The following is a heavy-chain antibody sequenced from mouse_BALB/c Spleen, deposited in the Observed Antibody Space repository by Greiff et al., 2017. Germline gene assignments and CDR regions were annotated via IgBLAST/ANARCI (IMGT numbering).Heavy chain of an antibody. D-gene: IGHD1-2*01. CDR3: ARWDDYGYYAMDY. CDR2: ISYSGST. J-gene: IGHJ4*01. Sequence: EVKLVESGPGLVKPSQSLSLTCTVTGYSITSDYAWNWIRQFPGNKLEWMGYISYSGSTSYNPSLKSRISITRDTSKNQFFLQLNSVTTEDTATYYCARWDDYGYYAMDYWGQGTSVTVSS. CDR1: GYSITSDYA. V-gene: IGHV3-2*02.